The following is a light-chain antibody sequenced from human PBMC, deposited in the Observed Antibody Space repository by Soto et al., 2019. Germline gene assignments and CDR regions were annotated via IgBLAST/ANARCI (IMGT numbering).Light chain of an antibody. J-gene: IGKJ1*01. CDR1: QSVSSD. CDR2: GAS. V-gene: IGKV3-15*01. CDR3: QQYNNWPRT. Sequence: EIVLTQSPGTLSMSPGERVTLSCRASQSVSSDYLAWYQQKPGQAPRLPIYGASTRATGIPARFSGSGSGTEFTLTISSLQSEDFAVYYCQQYNNWPRTFGQGTKVDIK.